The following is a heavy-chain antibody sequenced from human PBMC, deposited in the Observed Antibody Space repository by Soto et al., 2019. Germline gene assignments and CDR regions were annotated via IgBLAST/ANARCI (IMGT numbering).Heavy chain of an antibody. J-gene: IGHJ4*02. CDR3: AGSMVRGVIITDYFDY. Sequence: PSETLSLTCTVSGGSISSSSYYWGWIRQPPGKGLEWIGSIYYSGSTYYNPSLKSRVTISVDTSKNQFSLKLSSVTAADTAVYCCAGSMVRGVIITDYFDYWGQGTLVTVSS. V-gene: IGHV4-39*01. CDR1: GGSISSSSYY. D-gene: IGHD3-10*01. CDR2: IYYSGST.